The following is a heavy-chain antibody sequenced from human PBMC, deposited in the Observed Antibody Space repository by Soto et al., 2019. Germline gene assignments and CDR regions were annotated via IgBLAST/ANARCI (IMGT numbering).Heavy chain of an antibody. D-gene: IGHD3-3*01. CDR3: AKDLGTDDFWSAYYTYYDMDF. CDR2: ISGSGDNT. J-gene: IGHJ6*03. Sequence: EVQLLESGGGLVQPGGSLRLSCAASGFTFSSYALHWVRQAPGKGLEWVSVISGSGDNTYYADSVKGRFTISRDNSKNTLYLQMNSLRAEDTAVYYCAKDLGTDDFWSAYYTYYDMDFWGKGTMVTVSS. V-gene: IGHV3-23*01. CDR1: GFTFSSYA.